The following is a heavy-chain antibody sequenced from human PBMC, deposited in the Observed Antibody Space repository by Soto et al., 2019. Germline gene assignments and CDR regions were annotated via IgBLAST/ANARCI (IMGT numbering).Heavy chain of an antibody. Sequence: PGGSLRLSCTAPRFTFGSYWMHWVRQAPGKGLVWVSDINVDGTETWYADSVKGRFTISRDNFKKVVYLHLSGLRVEDTAIYYCAKDWVGGSNNYQLDYWGQGTAVTVSS. V-gene: IGHV3-74*01. D-gene: IGHD1-26*01. CDR2: INVDGTET. CDR3: AKDWVGGSNNYQLDY. CDR1: RFTFGSYW. J-gene: IGHJ4*02.